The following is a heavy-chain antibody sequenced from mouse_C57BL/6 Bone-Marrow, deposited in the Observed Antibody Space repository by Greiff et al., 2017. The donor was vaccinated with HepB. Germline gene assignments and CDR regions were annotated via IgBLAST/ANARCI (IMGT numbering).Heavy chain of an antibody. V-gene: IGHV10-3*01. Sequence: EVQVVESGGGLVQPKGSLKLSCAASGFTFNTYAMHWVRQAPGKGLEWVARIRSKSSNYATYYADSVKDRFTISRDDSQSMLYLQMNNLKTEDTAMYYCVRDFDYDRSLYAMDYWGQGTSVTVSS. CDR3: VRDFDYDRSLYAMDY. CDR1: GFTFNTYA. CDR2: IRSKSSNYAT. D-gene: IGHD2-4*01. J-gene: IGHJ4*01.